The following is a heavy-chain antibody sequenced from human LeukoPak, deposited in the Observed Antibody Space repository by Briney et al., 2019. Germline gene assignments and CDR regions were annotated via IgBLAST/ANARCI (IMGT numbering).Heavy chain of an antibody. CDR1: GFTFSGYA. D-gene: IGHD2-2*01. CDR3: AGGGVVVPAAMVRYYYYGMDV. CDR2: ISGSGGST. Sequence: PGGSLRLSCAASGFTFSGYAMSWVRQAPGKGLEWVSAISGSGGSTYYADSVKGRFTISRDNSKNTLYLQMNSLRAEDTAVYYCAGGGVVVPAAMVRYYYYGMDVWGKGTTVTVSS. J-gene: IGHJ6*04. V-gene: IGHV3-23*01.